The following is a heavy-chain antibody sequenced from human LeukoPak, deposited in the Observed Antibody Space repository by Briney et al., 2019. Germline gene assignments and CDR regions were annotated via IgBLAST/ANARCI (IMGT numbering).Heavy chain of an antibody. CDR1: GGSVSSSSSY. CDR2: IYTSGKT. V-gene: IGHV4-61*02. J-gene: IGHJ6*03. D-gene: IGHD1-26*01. Sequence: SQTLSLTCTVSGGSVSSSSSYWTWIRQPAGQGLEWIGLIYTSGKTNYNPSLKSRVTVSLDTSKNQFSLKLSSVTAADTAVYYCARERPLYSGSYNYIDVWGKGTTVTVSS. CDR3: ARERPLYSGSYNYIDV.